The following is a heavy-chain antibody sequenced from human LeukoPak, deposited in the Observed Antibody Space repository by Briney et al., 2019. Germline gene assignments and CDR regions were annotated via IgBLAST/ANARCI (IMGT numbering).Heavy chain of an antibody. Sequence: PGGSLRLSCAASGFTFSSYEMNWVRQAPGKGLEWVSYIDSSASTIYYADSVKGRFTISRDNAKNSLYLQMNSLRADDTAVYYCARAPYSSGWYQFDYWGQGTLVTVSS. CDR2: IDSSASTI. J-gene: IGHJ4*02. CDR1: GFTFSSYE. CDR3: ARAPYSSGWYQFDY. D-gene: IGHD6-19*01. V-gene: IGHV3-48*03.